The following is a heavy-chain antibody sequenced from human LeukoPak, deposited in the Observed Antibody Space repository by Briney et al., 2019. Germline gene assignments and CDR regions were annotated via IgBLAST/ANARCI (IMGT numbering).Heavy chain of an antibody. Sequence: SQTLSLTCTVSGGSISSGSYYWSWIRQPAGKGLEWIGRIYTSGSTNYNPSLKSRVTISVDTSKNQFSLKLSSVTAADTAVYYCAREPVEYYYDRSGYYYPSHFDYWGQGTLVTVSS. V-gene: IGHV4-61*02. CDR3: AREPVEYYYDRSGYYYPSHFDY. D-gene: IGHD3-22*01. CDR1: GGSISSGSYY. J-gene: IGHJ4*02. CDR2: IYTSGST.